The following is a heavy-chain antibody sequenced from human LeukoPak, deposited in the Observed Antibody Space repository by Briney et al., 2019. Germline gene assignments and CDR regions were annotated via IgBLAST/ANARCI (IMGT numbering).Heavy chain of an antibody. CDR1: GYTFTTYY. CDR3: ARGYYYYMDV. Sequence: ASVKVSCKASGYTFTTYYIHWVRQAPGQGLEWMGIINPSGGSTDYAQKLQGRVTMTRDMSTSTVYMELSSLRSEDTSLYYCARGYYYYMDVWGKGTTVTVSS. J-gene: IGHJ6*03. CDR2: INPSGGST. V-gene: IGHV1-46*01.